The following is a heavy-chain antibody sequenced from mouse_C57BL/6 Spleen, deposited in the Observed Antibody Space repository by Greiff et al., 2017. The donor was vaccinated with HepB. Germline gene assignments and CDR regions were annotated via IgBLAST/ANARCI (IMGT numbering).Heavy chain of an antibody. D-gene: IGHD1-1*01. CDR1: GYAFSSSW. Sequence: VKLVESGPELVKPGASVKISCKASGYAFSSSWMNWVKQRPGKGLEWIGRIYPGDGDTNYNGKFKGKATLTADKSSSTAYMQLSSLTSEDSAVYFCARLHYYGSSYLFDYWGQGTTLTVSS. CDR2: IYPGDGDT. V-gene: IGHV1-82*01. CDR3: ARLHYYGSSYLFDY. J-gene: IGHJ2*01.